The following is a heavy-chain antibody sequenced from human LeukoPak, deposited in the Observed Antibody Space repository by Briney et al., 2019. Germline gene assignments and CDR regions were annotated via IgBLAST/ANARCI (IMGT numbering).Heavy chain of an antibody. CDR2: ISWDGSSR. V-gene: IGHV3-43*01. CDR3: ARDNEAWYFDL. J-gene: IGHJ2*01. CDR1: GFTFDDYT. Sequence: GGSLRLSCAASGFTFDDYTMHWVRQAPGKGLEWVSLISWDGSSRYYADSVKGRFTISRDNSKNSLYLQMNSLRTEDTALYYCARDNEAWYFDLWGRGTPVAVSS.